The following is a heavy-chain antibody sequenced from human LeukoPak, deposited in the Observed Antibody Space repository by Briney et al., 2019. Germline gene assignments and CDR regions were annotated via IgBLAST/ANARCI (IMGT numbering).Heavy chain of an antibody. J-gene: IGHJ4*02. Sequence: PGGSLRLSCAASGFTFDDYAMHWVRQAPGKGLEWVSLISGDGGSTYYADSVKGRFTISRDNSKNSLYLQMNSLRTEDTALYYCAKDIDLPRYCSGGSCYREVGLPYSSDYWGQGTLVTVSS. CDR1: GFTFDDYA. V-gene: IGHV3-43*02. CDR3: AKDIDLPRYCSGGSCYREVGLPYSSDY. D-gene: IGHD2-15*01. CDR2: ISGDGGST.